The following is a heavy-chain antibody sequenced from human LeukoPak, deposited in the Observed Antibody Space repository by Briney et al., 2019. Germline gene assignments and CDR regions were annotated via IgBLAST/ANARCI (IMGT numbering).Heavy chain of an antibody. CDR2: ISGSGGST. Sequence: GGSLRISCAASGFTFSSYATSWVRRAPGKGLEWVSAISGSGGSTYYADSVKGRFTISRDNSKNTLYLQMNSLRAEDTAVYYCAKVLVGATTGSDYWGQGTLVTVSS. D-gene: IGHD1-26*01. J-gene: IGHJ4*02. V-gene: IGHV3-23*01. CDR1: GFTFSSYA. CDR3: AKVLVGATTGSDY.